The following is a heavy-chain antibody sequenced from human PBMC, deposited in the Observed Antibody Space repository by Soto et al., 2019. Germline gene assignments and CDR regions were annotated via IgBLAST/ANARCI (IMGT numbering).Heavy chain of an antibody. J-gene: IGHJ3*02. CDR2: IWYDGSNK. CDR3: ARARYGSGSYPDACDI. CDR1: GFTFSSYG. Sequence: QVQLVESGGGVVQPGRSLRLSCAASGFTFSSYGMHWVRQAPGKGLEWVAVIWYDGSNKYYADSVKGRFTISRDNSKNTLYLQMNSLRAEDTAVYYCARARYGSGSYPDACDIWGQGTMVTVSS. V-gene: IGHV3-33*01. D-gene: IGHD3-10*01.